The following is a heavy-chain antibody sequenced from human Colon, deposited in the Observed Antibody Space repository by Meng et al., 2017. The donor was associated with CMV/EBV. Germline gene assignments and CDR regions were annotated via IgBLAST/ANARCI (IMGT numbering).Heavy chain of an antibody. CDR3: ARERQGSRQTFDY. CDR2: ISSDGSIK. CDR1: GFTFNSYS. J-gene: IGHJ4*02. V-gene: IGHV3-30-3*01. Sequence: VELVGSWGGVVQPGRSLRLSCAASGFTFNSYSIHWVRQAPGKGLEWVAVISSDGSIKYYTDSVKGRFTISRDNSKNTLYLQMNSLRTEDTSVYYCARERQGSRQTFDYWGQGTLVTVSS.